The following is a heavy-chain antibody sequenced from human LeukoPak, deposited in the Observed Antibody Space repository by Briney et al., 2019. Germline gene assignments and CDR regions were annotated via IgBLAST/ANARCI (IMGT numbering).Heavy chain of an antibody. J-gene: IGHJ5*01. CDR2: INSDGSST. D-gene: IGHD5-12*01. CDR1: GFTFSSYW. V-gene: IGHV3-74*01. Sequence: GGSLRLSCAASGFTFSSYWMHWVRQAPGKGLVWVSRINSDGSSTSYADSVKGRFTISRDNAKNTLYLQMNSLRAEDTAVYYCARVVSGFNWFDSWGQGTLVTVSS. CDR3: ARVVSGFNWFDS.